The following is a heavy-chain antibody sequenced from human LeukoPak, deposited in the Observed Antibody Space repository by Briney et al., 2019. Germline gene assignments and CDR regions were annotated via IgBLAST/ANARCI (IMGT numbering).Heavy chain of an antibody. CDR3: ARGVWGYCSSTSCPNWFDP. J-gene: IGHJ5*02. D-gene: IGHD2-2*01. V-gene: IGHV1-69*05. CDR2: IIPIFGTA. Sequence: VASVKVSCKASGGTFSSYAISWVRQAPGQGLEWIGGIIPIFGTANYAQKFQGRVTITTDESTSTAYMELSSLRSEDTAVYYCARGVWGYCSSTSCPNWFDPWGQGNLVTVSS. CDR1: GGTFSSYA.